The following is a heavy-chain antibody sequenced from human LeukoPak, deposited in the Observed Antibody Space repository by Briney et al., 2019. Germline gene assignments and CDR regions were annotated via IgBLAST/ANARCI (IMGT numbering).Heavy chain of an antibody. Sequence: PSETLSLTCTVSGGSISSYYWSWIRQPPGKGLEWIGYIYYSGSTNYNPSLKSRVTISVDTSKNQFSLKLSSVTAADTAVYYCARTTYGGNSGRAYYYYYYYMDVWGKGTTVTVSS. J-gene: IGHJ6*03. D-gene: IGHD4-23*01. V-gene: IGHV4-59*01. CDR2: IYYSGST. CDR1: GGSISSYY. CDR3: ARTTYGGNSGRAYYYYYYYMDV.